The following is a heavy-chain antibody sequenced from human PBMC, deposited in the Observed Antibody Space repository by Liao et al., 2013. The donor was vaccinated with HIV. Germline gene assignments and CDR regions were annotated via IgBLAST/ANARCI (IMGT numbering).Heavy chain of an antibody. Sequence: QVQLQESGPGLVKPSQTLSLTCTVSGGSISSGSYYWSWIRQPAGKGLEWIGRIYTSGSTNYNPSLKSRVTISVDTSKNQFSLKLSSVTAADTAVYYCARDLTTVTTDWGQGTLVTVSS. V-gene: IGHV4-61*02. CDR3: ARDLTTVTTD. D-gene: IGHD4-11*01. CDR2: IYTSGST. CDR1: GGSISSGSYY. J-gene: IGHJ4*02.